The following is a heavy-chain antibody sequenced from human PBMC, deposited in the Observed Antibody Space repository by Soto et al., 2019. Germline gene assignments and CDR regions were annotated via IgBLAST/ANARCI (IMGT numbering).Heavy chain of an antibody. Sequence: LSLTCTVYGRSFSGYYWSWIRQPPGKGLEWIGEINHSGSTNYNPSLKSRVTISVDTSKNQFSLKLSSVTAADTAVYYCARIKRLWSHYYYYGMDVWGQGTTVTVSS. D-gene: IGHD3-10*01. CDR1: GRSFSGYY. V-gene: IGHV4-34*01. J-gene: IGHJ6*02. CDR2: INHSGST. CDR3: ARIKRLWSHYYYYGMDV.